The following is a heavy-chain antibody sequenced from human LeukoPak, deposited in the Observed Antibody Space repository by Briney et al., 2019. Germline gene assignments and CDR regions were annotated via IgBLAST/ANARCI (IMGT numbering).Heavy chain of an antibody. CDR2: IGSKANSYVT. Sequence: GGSLRLSCAASGFTFRGSAMHWVRQASGKGLEGVGRIGSKANSYVTAYAASVKGRFTTSRDDSKITAYLQMNSLKTEDTAVYYCTRRYVGYYGSGSYDFDYWGQGTLVTVSS. V-gene: IGHV3-73*01. CDR3: TRRYVGYYGSGSYDFDY. J-gene: IGHJ4*01. D-gene: IGHD3-10*01. CDR1: GFTFRGSA.